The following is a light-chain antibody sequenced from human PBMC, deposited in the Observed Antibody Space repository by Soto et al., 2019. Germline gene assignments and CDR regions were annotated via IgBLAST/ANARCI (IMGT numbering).Light chain of an antibody. V-gene: IGLV2-14*01. Sequence: QSALTQPASVSGSPGQSITISCTGTSSDVGGYNYVSWYQQHPGKAPKLMIYDVSNRPSGVSNRFSGSKSGNTASLTITGLQAEGGADYYCSSLTSSSTLVFGGGTKLTVL. CDR1: SSDVGGYNY. J-gene: IGLJ2*01. CDR3: SSLTSSSTLV. CDR2: DVS.